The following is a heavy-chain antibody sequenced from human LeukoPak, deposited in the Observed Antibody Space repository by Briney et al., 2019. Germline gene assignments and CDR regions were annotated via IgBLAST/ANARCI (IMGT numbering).Heavy chain of an antibody. Sequence: GGPLPRPSPAPGLAFSTKRMNWVGQATGKGREWVASIISSSSYIYYADSVKGRFTISRDDAKNSLYLQMNSLRAEDTAVYYCARDSRHCSSTSCADAFDIWGQGTMVTVSS. J-gene: IGHJ3*02. V-gene: IGHV3-21*01. CDR3: ARDSRHCSSTSCADAFDI. CDR1: GLAFSTKR. D-gene: IGHD2-2*01. CDR2: IISSSSYI.